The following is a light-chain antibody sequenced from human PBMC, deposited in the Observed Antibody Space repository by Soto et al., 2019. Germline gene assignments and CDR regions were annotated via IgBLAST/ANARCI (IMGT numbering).Light chain of an antibody. CDR2: GSS. CDR1: QSVSNNY. V-gene: IGKV3-20*01. Sequence: EVVLTQSPGTLSLSPGERATLSCRASQSVSNNYVAWNQQKPGQGPRLLIFGSSDRATGIPDRFSGSGSRTNFTSSISRMEPGEFAVYYCQQYGSPPPYTFGQGTKLATK. J-gene: IGKJ2*01. CDR3: QQYGSPPPYT.